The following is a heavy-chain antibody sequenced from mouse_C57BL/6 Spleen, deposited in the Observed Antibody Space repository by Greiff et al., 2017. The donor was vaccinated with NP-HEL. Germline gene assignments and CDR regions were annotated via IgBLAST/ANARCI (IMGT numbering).Heavy chain of an antibody. J-gene: IGHJ3*01. D-gene: IGHD1-1*01. CDR2: IYPGDGDT. V-gene: IGHV1-82*01. CDR1: GYAFSSSW. CDR3: ARSYGFAY. Sequence: VQLQQSGPELVKPGASVKISCKASGYAFSSSWMNWVKQRPGKGLVWIGRIYPGDGDTNYNGKFKGKATLTADKSSSTAYMQLSSLTSEDSAVYFCARSYGFAYWGQGTLVTVSA.